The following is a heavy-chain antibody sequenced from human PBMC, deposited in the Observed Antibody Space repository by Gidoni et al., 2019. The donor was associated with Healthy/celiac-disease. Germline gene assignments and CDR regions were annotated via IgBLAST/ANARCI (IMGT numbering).Heavy chain of an antibody. CDR2: IYSGGST. J-gene: IGHJ5*02. CDR1: GFPVSSNY. CDR3: AREGYSSGWYWFDP. V-gene: IGHV3-66*01. Sequence: EVQLVESGGGLVQPGGSLRLSCAASGFPVSSNYMSWVRQAPGKGLEWVSVIYSGGSTYYADSVKGRFTISRDNSKNTLYLQMNSLRAEDTAVYYCAREGYSSGWYWFDPWGQGTLVTVSS. D-gene: IGHD6-19*01.